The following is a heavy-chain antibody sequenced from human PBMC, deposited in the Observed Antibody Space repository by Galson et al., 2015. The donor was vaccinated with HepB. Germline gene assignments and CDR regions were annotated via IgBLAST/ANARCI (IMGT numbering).Heavy chain of an antibody. CDR1: GFTFDDYA. J-gene: IGHJ3*02. Sequence: SLRLSCAASGFTFDDYAMHWVRQAPGKGLEWVSGISWNSGSIGYADSVKGRFTISRDNAKNSLYLQMNSLRAEDTALYYCAKDLGIVGAFDIWGQGTMVTVSS. CDR3: AKDLGIVGAFDI. CDR2: ISWNSGSI. D-gene: IGHD1-26*01. V-gene: IGHV3-9*01.